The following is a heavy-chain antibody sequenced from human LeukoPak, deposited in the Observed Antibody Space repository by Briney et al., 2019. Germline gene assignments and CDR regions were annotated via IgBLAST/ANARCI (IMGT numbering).Heavy chain of an antibody. J-gene: IGHJ4*02. CDR1: GFTFSAFA. CDR3: AKDRGAYTNAIGSDS. D-gene: IGHD5-18*01. V-gene: IGHV3-23*01. Sequence: GGSPRLSCVGSGFTFSAFAMSWVRQAPGEGLEWVSGISRSGGTTYYADSVKGRFTISRDNSKNMLYLQMSDLRAEDTAVYYCAKDRGAYTNAIGSDSWGQGTLVTASP. CDR2: ISRSGGTT.